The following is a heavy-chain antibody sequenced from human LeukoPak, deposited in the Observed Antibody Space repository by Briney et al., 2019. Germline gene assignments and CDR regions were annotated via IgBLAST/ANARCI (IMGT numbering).Heavy chain of an antibody. D-gene: IGHD6-19*01. CDR3: ARHAEYNSGWHFYLDH. CDR1: GVSTTNGIYY. CDR2: VHNVGST. Sequence: PSETLSLICIVSGVSTTNGIYYWAWIRRSPGKGLEWIGSVHNVGSTYYNLSLRSRVTMSIDTSKNQFSLRLNSVTAADTAVYYCARHAEYNSGWHFYLDHWGQGILVTVSS. J-gene: IGHJ4*02. V-gene: IGHV4-39*01.